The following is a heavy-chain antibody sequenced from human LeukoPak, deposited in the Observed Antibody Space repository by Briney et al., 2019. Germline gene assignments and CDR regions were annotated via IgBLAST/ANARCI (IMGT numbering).Heavy chain of an antibody. D-gene: IGHD3-16*01. V-gene: IGHV3-7*01. Sequence: GGSLRLSXAASGFTFSSDWMTWVRQAPGKGLEWVANIKQDGSEKYYVDSVKGRFTISRDNAKSSLYLQMNSLRAEDTAVYYCARDIGDYWGLGTLVTVSS. CDR1: GFTFSSDW. CDR2: IKQDGSEK. J-gene: IGHJ4*02. CDR3: ARDIGDY.